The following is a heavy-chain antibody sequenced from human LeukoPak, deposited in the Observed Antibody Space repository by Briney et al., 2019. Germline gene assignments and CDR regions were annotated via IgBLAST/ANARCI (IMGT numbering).Heavy chain of an antibody. D-gene: IGHD4-17*01. CDR1: GFTFSSYG. V-gene: IGHV3-30*18. Sequence: GGSLRLSCAASGFTFSSYGMHWVRQAPGKGLEWVAVISYDGSNKYYADSVKGRFTISRDNSKNTLYLQMNSLRAEDTAAYYCAKVLPPLRLYGMDVWGQGTTVTVSS. CDR3: AKVLPPLRLYGMDV. J-gene: IGHJ6*02. CDR2: ISYDGSNK.